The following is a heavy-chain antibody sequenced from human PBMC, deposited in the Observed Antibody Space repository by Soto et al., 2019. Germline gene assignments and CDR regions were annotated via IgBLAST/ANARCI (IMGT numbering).Heavy chain of an antibody. CDR1: GGSISSGGYS. V-gene: IGHV4-30-2*01. J-gene: IGHJ4*02. Sequence: QLQLQESGSGLVKPSQTLSLTCAVSGGSISSGGYSWSWIRQPPGKGLEWIGYIYHSGSTSYNPSLXGXVXIPXDRTTNQFSLKLSSVTAAHTAVYYCAAGGGPPRYYWGQGTLGTVSS. CDR3: AAGGGPPRYY. D-gene: IGHD1-26*01. CDR2: IYHSGST.